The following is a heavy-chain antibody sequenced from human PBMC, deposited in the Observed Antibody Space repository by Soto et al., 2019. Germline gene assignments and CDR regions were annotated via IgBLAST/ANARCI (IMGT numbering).Heavy chain of an antibody. J-gene: IGHJ6*02. V-gene: IGHV1-3*01. CDR2: INGGNGNT. CDR3: ARGKGMEENYYYHGMDV. CDR1: GYSFTTYA. D-gene: IGHD1-1*01. Sequence: ASVKVSCKASGYSFTTYALHWVLQAPGQRLEWMAWINGGNGNTKYSQKFQDRVTITRDTSASIAYMELSSLRSEDTAVYYCARGKGMEENYYYHGMDVWGQGTTVTVS.